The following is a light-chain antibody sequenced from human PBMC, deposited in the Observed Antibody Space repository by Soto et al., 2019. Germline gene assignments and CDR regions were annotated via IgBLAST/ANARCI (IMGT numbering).Light chain of an antibody. V-gene: IGKV1-9*01. CDR3: QQLKSDPADT. Sequence: DIQFTQSPSFLSASVGERVTIACRARHSISSYLAWYQQKPEKAPKLLIYAASTLQSGVPTRFSGSGSGTEFTLTISSLQPEDFATDFCQQLKSDPADTFGGGTKVDIK. J-gene: IGKJ4*01. CDR2: AAS. CDR1: HSISSY.